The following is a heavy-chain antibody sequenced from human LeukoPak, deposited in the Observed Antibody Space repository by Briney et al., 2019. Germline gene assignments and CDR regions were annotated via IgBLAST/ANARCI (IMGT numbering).Heavy chain of an antibody. CDR3: ARASHDYGDYSHFDY. CDR1: GGSISSSSYY. J-gene: IGHJ4*02. V-gene: IGHV4-39*07. D-gene: IGHD4-17*01. Sequence: PSETLSLTCTVSGGSISSSSYYWGWIRQPPGKGLEWIGSIDYSGNTYYNPSLKSRVTISGDTSKNQFSLKLSSVTAADTAVYYCARASHDYGDYSHFDYWGQGTLVTVSS. CDR2: IDYSGNT.